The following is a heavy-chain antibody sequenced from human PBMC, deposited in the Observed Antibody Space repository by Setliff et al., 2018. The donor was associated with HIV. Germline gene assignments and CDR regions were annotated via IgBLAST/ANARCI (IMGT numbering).Heavy chain of an antibody. CDR1: GGSFSGYY. CDR2: INHGGST. J-gene: IGHJ5*02. CDR3: ARASSTVTTQWFDP. V-gene: IGHV4-34*01. D-gene: IGHD4-4*01. Sequence: PSETLSLTCAVYGGSFSGYYWSWIRQPPGKGLEWIGKINHGGSTNYNPSLKSRVTISIDTSKNQFTLKLSSVTAADTAVYYCARASSTVTTQWFDPWGQGTLVTVSS.